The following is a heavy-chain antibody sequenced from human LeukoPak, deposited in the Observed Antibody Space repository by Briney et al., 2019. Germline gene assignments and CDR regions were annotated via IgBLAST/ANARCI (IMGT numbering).Heavy chain of an antibody. CDR1: GGSISSGGYY. Sequence: SQTLSLTCTVSGGSISSGGYYWSWIRQHPGKGLEWIGYIYYSGSTYYNPSLKSRVTISVDTSKNQFSLKLSSVTAADTALYYCARDRGFYFDYWGQGTLVTVSS. J-gene: IGHJ4*02. CDR3: ARDRGFYFDY. CDR2: IYYSGST. V-gene: IGHV4-31*03.